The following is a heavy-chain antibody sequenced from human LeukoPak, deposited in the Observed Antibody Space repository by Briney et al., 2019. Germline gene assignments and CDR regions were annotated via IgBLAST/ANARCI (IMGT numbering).Heavy chain of an antibody. CDR1: GDSISSYY. D-gene: IGHD3-3*01. J-gene: IGHJ6*02. CDR2: IYNSGRT. Sequence: SGTLSLTCTVSGDSISSYYSSWVRPPPGEGLEWIAYIYNSGRTDYTPAPKSRVTISIDTSKNQFSLKLSSVTAAAAALYYCAKLECPYYYAMDVWGQGTTVTVSS. V-gene: IGHV4-59*01. CDR3: AKLECPYYYAMDV.